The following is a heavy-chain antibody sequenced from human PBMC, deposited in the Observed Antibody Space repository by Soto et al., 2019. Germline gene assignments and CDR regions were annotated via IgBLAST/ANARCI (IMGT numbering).Heavy chain of an antibody. CDR3: AREGGSIGGWFGRKFDS. V-gene: IGHV3-23*01. J-gene: IGHJ4*02. Sequence: GGSLRLSCAASGFTFSTHAMSLVRQAPGKGLEWVSSISSGGTTTFYAASVEGRFTISRDKSKNTLYLQMNSLRADDTAVYYCAREGGSIGGWFGRKFDSWGQGTQVTVSS. D-gene: IGHD6-19*01. CDR2: ISSGGTTT. CDR1: GFTFSTHA.